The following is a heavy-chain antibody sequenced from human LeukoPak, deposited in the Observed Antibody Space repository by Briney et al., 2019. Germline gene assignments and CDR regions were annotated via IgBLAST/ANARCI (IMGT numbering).Heavy chain of an antibody. J-gene: IGHJ5*02. V-gene: IGHV3-23*01. Sequence: GGSLRLSCAASGFTFSSYAMSWVRQAPGKGLEWVSAISGSGGSTYYADSVKGRFTISRDNSKNTLYLQMNSLRAEDTAVYYCAKDSYGSGSSNWFDPWGQGTLVTVSS. CDR1: GFTFSSYA. CDR2: ISGSGGST. CDR3: AKDSYGSGSSNWFDP. D-gene: IGHD3-10*01.